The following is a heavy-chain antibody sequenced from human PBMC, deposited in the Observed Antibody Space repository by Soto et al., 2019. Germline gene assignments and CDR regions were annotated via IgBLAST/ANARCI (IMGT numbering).Heavy chain of an antibody. D-gene: IGHD2-21*02. V-gene: IGHV1-69*04. Sequence: SVKVSCKASGGTFSSYTISWVRQAPGQGLEWMGRIIPILGIANYAQKFQGRVTITADKSTSTAYMELSSLRSEDTAVYYCARDAAYCGGDCYSDYWGQGTLVTVSS. J-gene: IGHJ4*02. CDR2: IIPILGIA. CDR3: ARDAAYCGGDCYSDY. CDR1: GGTFSSYT.